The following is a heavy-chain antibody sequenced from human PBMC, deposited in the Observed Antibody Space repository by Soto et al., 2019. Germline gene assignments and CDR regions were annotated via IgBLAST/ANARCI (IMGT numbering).Heavy chain of an antibody. Sequence: PSETLSLTRTVSGGSIGSGDYYWSRIRHPPGKGLEWIGYIYYSGSTYYNPSLKSRVTISVDTSKNQLSLKLSSVTAADTAVYYCARERARDGEEPYNWFDPWGQGTLVTVSS. J-gene: IGHJ5*02. CDR3: ARERARDGEEPYNWFDP. D-gene: IGHD4-17*01. V-gene: IGHV4-30-4*01. CDR1: GGSIGSGDYY. CDR2: IYYSGST.